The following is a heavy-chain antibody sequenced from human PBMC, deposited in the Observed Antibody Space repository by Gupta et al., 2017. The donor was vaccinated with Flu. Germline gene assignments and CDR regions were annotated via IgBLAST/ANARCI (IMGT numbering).Heavy chain of an antibody. J-gene: IGHJ4*02. CDR1: GGSFSNFY. Sequence: QVHLQQWGAGLLKPSETLSLTCAVHGGSFSNFYWSWIRQPPGKGLEWIGEVNHSGSANYNPSLKSRVTISVGTSDNLFSLKLTSVTAADTAGYYCATREFWGQGTLVTVSS. V-gene: IGHV4-34*01. CDR2: VNHSGSA. CDR3: ATREF.